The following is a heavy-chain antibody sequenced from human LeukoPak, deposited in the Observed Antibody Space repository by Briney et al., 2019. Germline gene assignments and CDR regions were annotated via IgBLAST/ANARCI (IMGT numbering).Heavy chain of an antibody. CDR3: ARGVRAAAGAFDY. J-gene: IGHJ4*02. CDR1: GYTFTSYD. V-gene: IGHV1-8*01. D-gene: IGHD6-13*01. Sequence: ASVKVSCKASGYTFTSYDINWVRQATGQGLEWMGWMNPNSGNTGYAQKFQGRVTMTRNTSISTAYMELSSLRSKDTAVYYCARGVRAAAGAFDYWGQGTLVTVSS. CDR2: MNPNSGNT.